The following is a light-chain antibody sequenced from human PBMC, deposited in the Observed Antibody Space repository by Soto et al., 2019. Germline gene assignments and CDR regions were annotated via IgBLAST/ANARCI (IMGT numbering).Light chain of an antibody. J-gene: IGLJ1*01. Sequence: QSSPGPPGPLSWSPRQSLTISCPGTSPDIGGYKYVSWYQQHPGKAPKLMIYDVSNRPSGVSNRFSGSKSGNTATLTISGLQGEDEAEYYCSSYTGGSTYVFGTGTKVTVL. V-gene: IGLV2-14*01. CDR2: DVS. CDR1: SPDIGGYKY. CDR3: SSYTGGSTYV.